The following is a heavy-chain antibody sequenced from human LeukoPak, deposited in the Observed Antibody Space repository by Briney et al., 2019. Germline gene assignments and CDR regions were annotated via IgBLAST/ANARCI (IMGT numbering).Heavy chain of an antibody. CDR3: ARNGLAANGYFDY. D-gene: IGHD2-8*01. CDR2: ISSSGTTI. V-gene: IGHV3-48*03. Sequence: PGGSLRLSCAASGFIFSSYEMNWVRQAPGKGLEWVSYISSSGTTINYSDSVKGRFTISRDNAKNSLYLQMNSLRAEDTAVYYCARNGLAANGYFDYWGQGTLVTVSS. J-gene: IGHJ4*02. CDR1: GFIFSSYE.